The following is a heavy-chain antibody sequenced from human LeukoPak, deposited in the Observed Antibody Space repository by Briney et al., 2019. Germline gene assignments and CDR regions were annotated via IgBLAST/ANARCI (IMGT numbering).Heavy chain of an antibody. V-gene: IGHV7-4-1*02. CDR3: ARVGVAAAGASWFDP. D-gene: IGHD6-13*01. CDR1: GYTLTSYA. CDR2: INTNTGNP. J-gene: IGHJ5*02. Sequence: ASVKVSCKASGYTLTSYAMNWVRQAPGQGLEWMGWINTNTGNPTYAQGFTGRFVFSLDTSVSTAYLQISSLKAEDTAVYYCARVGVAAAGASWFDPWGQGTLVTVSS.